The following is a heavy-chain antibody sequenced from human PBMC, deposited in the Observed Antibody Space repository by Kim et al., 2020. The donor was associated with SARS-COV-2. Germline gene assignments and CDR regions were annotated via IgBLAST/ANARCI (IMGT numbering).Heavy chain of an antibody. J-gene: IGHJ6*02. V-gene: IGHV3-21*01. CDR3: ARVWESITMVRGVRPYGMYV. D-gene: IGHD3-10*01. Sequence: GGSLRLSCAASGFTFSSYSMNWVRQAPGKGLEWVSSISSSSSYIYYADSVKGRFTISRDNAKNSLYLQMNSLRAEDTAVYYCARVWESITMVRGVRPYGMYVWGLGTTVTDSS. CDR1: GFTFSSYS. CDR2: ISSSSSYI.